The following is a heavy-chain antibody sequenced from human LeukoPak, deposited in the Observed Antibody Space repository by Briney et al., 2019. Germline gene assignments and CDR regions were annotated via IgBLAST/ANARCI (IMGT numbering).Heavy chain of an antibody. CDR2: ISYSGST. D-gene: IGHD2-15*01. CDR1: GGSISGYY. V-gene: IGHV4-59*01. CDR3: ARTAGGYSHYYFDY. J-gene: IGHJ4*02. Sequence: SETLSLTCTVSGGSISGYYWSWIPQPPGKGLEWIGYISYSGSTNYNPSLKSRVTMSVDTSKNQFSLRLRSVTAADTAIYFCARTAGGYSHYYFDYWGQGTLVTVSS.